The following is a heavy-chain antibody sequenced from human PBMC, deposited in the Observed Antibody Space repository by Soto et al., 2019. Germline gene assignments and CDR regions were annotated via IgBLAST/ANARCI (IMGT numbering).Heavy chain of an antibody. CDR1: GFTFSGSA. CDR3: TTHAPEEMMRK. J-gene: IGHJ4*02. CDR2: IRNKANSYET. Sequence: EVQLVESGGGLVQPGGSLKLSCAASGFTFSGSALHWVRQASGQGLEWVGSIRNKANSYETAYAASVKGRYTISRDDSKYAACLQMNRLKTEDRALYWCTTHAPEEMMRKWGPGTLVTVSP. D-gene: IGHD3-16*01. V-gene: IGHV3-73*02.